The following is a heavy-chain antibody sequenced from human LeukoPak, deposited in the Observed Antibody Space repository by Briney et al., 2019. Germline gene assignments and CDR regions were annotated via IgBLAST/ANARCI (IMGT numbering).Heavy chain of an antibody. CDR2: IRYAGSHK. CDR3: AKDWLEYQMVSTSPGDY. V-gene: IGHV3-30*02. D-gene: IGHD2/OR15-2a*01. CDR1: GFTFNNYG. Sequence: GGSLRLSRAASGFTFNNYGVQWVRQAPGKGLEWVAFIRYAGSHKYYADSVKGRFTISTDTSKSTLYLQMNSLRAEDTAVYYCAKDWLEYQMVSTSPGDYWGQGTLVTVSS. J-gene: IGHJ4*02.